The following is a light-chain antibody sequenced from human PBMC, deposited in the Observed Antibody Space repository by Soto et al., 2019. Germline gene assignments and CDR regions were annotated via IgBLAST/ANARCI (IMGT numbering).Light chain of an antibody. Sequence: QSVLTQPASVSGSPGQSITISCTGTSSDVGAYNCVSWYQQHPGKAPKLMIFEVSDRPSGVSNRFSGSKSGNTASLTISGLQAEDEADYYCSSYTSSNTLVFGGGTQLTVL. CDR3: SSYTSSNTLV. CDR2: EVS. V-gene: IGLV2-14*01. J-gene: IGLJ2*01. CDR1: SSDVGAYNC.